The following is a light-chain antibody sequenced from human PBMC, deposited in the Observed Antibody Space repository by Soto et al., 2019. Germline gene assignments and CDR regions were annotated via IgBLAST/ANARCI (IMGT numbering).Light chain of an antibody. J-gene: IGKJ1*01. CDR3: QQYNSYWT. Sequence: DIQMTQSPSTLSASVGDRVTITCRASQSISSWLAWYQKKPGKAPKLLIYKASTLKDGVPSRFSGGGSGTKFTLTISSLQPDDFATHYCQQYNSYWTFGQGTKVEIK. CDR1: QSISSW. CDR2: KAS. V-gene: IGKV1-5*03.